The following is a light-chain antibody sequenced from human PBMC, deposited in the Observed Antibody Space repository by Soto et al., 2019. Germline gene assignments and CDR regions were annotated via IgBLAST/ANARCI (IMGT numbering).Light chain of an antibody. CDR1: QSVSGSY. J-gene: IGKJ2*01. Sequence: ESVLTQSPGTLSLSPGDRATLSCRASQSVSGSYLAWYQQKPGQAPRLLIYGASSRATGIPHRFSGSGSGTDLTLTIYRLEPDDFGVYYCLQYGSSPPAYTFGQGTKLEIK. V-gene: IGKV3-20*01. CDR2: GAS. CDR3: LQYGSSPPAYT.